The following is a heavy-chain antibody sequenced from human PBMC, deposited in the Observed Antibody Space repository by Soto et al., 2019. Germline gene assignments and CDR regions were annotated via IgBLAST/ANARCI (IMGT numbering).Heavy chain of an antibody. V-gene: IGHV4-30-4*01. CDR2: IYYSGST. D-gene: IGHD2-21*02. Sequence: QVQLQESGPGLVKPSQTLSLTCTVSGGSISSGDFYWSWIRQPPGKGLELIGNIYYSGSTYYNPSLRSRSIMSVDTSQNHFSLKLSSLTAADTAVYFCARADDFRYRFDYWGQGALVTVSS. CDR3: ARADDFRYRFDY. J-gene: IGHJ4*02. CDR1: GGSISSGDFY.